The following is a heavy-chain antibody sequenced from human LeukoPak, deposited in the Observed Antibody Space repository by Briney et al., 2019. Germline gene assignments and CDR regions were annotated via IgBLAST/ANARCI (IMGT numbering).Heavy chain of an antibody. CDR3: ARATMLRGVMDCYFDY. CDR2: MNPNSGNT. CDR1: GYTFTSYD. J-gene: IGHJ4*02. D-gene: IGHD3-10*01. V-gene: IGHV1-8*01. Sequence: ASVKVSCTASGYTFTSYDIHWVRQATGQGLEWMGWMNPNSGNTGYAQKFQGRVTMTRNTSISTAYMELSSLRSEDTAIYYCARATMLRGVMDCYFDYWGQGALVTVSS.